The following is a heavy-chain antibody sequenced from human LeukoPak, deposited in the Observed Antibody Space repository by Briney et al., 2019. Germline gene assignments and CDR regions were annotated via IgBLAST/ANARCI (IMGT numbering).Heavy chain of an antibody. CDR2: SSTVTGNI. D-gene: IGHD1-1*01. CDR1: GFTFISTS. CDR3: ATTGNYDDMDV. Sequence: GGSLRLSGAASGFTFISTSIHWVRQAPGKGLEWLSYSSTVTGNIYYADSVKGRFTISRDNAKNSLYLQMSSLRAEDTALYFCATTGNYDDMDVWGKGTTVTVSS. J-gene: IGHJ6*03. V-gene: IGHV3-48*04.